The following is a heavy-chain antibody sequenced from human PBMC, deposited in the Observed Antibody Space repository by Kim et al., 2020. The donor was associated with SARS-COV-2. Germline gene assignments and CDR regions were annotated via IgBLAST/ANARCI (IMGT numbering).Heavy chain of an antibody. Sequence: AASVKGRFTISRDDSKNSLYLQMNSLKTEDTAVYYCARDPAQYSSGWYDYWGQGTLVTVSS. J-gene: IGHJ4*02. CDR3: ARDPAQYSSGWYDY. D-gene: IGHD6-19*01. V-gene: IGHV3-72*01.